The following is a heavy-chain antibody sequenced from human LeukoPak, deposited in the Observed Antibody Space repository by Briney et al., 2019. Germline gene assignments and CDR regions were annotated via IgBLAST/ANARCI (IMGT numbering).Heavy chain of an antibody. Sequence: SETLSLTCTVSGGSISSYYWSWIRQPPGKGLEWIGYIYYSGSTNYNPSLKSRVTISVDTSKNQFSLKLSSVTAADTAVYYCARGPLGYCSSTSCYRWFDPWGQGTLVTVSS. D-gene: IGHD2-2*01. CDR3: ARGPLGYCSSTSCYRWFDP. CDR1: GGSISSYY. CDR2: IYYSGST. V-gene: IGHV4-59*01. J-gene: IGHJ5*02.